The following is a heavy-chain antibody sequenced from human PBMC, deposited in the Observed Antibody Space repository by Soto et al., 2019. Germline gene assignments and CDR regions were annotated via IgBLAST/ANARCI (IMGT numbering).Heavy chain of an antibody. D-gene: IGHD3-3*01. Sequence: GGSLRLSCAASGFTFSNYDMHWFRQATGKGLEWVSAIGTSGDTNYAGSVKGRFTISRENAKNSLDLQMNSLIAGDTAVYYCARGGTPVWGGYYWVLGALDIWGQGTGVTVAS. J-gene: IGHJ3*02. V-gene: IGHV3-13*01. CDR1: GFTFSNYD. CDR3: ARGGTPVWGGYYWVLGALDI. CDR2: IGTSGDT.